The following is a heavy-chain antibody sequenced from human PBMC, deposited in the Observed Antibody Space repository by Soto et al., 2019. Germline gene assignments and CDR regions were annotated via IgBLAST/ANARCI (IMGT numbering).Heavy chain of an antibody. CDR2: IYYSGST. Sequence: PSKTLSLTCTFSVGSIISYYWSWIRQPPGKGLEWIGYIYYSGSTNYNPSLKSRVTISVDTSKNQFSLKLSSVTAADTAVYYCARESVDNNWFNPWGQGTLVTVSS. CDR1: VGSIISYY. D-gene: IGHD5-12*01. CDR3: ARESVDNNWFNP. V-gene: IGHV4-59*01. J-gene: IGHJ5*02.